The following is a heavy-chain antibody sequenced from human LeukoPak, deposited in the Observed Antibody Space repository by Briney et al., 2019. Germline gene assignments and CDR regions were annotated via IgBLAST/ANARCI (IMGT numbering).Heavy chain of an antibody. Sequence: KSGGSLRLSCAASGFTFSNAWMSWVRQAPGKGLEWVGRIKSKTDGGTTDYAAPVKGRFTISRDDSINTLYLQMNSLKTEDTAVYYCTTGLCITGNRGLYYYGMDVWGQGTTVTVSS. CDR2: IKSKTDGGTT. CDR1: GFTFSNAW. CDR3: TTGLCITGNRGLYYYGMDV. V-gene: IGHV3-15*01. D-gene: IGHD1-20*01. J-gene: IGHJ6*02.